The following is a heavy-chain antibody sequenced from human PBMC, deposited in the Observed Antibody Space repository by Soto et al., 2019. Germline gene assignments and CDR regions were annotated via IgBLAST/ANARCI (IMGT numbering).Heavy chain of an antibody. J-gene: IGHJ5*02. D-gene: IGHD3-22*01. CDR1: GFTFSSYE. V-gene: IGHV3-48*03. Sequence: GGSLRLSCAASGFTFSSYEMNWARQAPGKGLEWLSYISSSGSIIYYADSVKGRFTISRDNAKNSLYLQMNSLRAEDTAVYYCARGVLYYYDSSGYPHWFDPWGQGTLVTVSS. CDR2: ISSSGSII. CDR3: ARGVLYYYDSSGYPHWFDP.